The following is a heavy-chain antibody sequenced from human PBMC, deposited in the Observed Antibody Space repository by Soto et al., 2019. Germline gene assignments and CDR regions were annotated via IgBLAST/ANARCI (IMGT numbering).Heavy chain of an antibody. CDR3: VRDRDLYRDMFHADL. CDR2: IWYDGSNK. Sequence: GGSLSLSCAASGFTFSSYGMHWVRQAPGKGLEWVAVIWYDGSNKYYGDSVRGRFTISADIAENSVILQMNSLRDEDSAVYFCVRDRDLYRDMFHADLWGQGTLVTV. J-gene: IGHJ4*01. D-gene: IGHD3-10*02. V-gene: IGHV3-33*01. CDR1: GFTFSSYG.